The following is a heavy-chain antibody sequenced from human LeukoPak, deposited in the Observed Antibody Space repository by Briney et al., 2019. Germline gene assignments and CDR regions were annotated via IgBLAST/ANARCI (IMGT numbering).Heavy chain of an antibody. D-gene: IGHD3-3*02. V-gene: IGHV3-30*18. CDR2: ISYDGSNK. Sequence: PGGSLRLSCAASGFTFSSYGMHWVRQAPGKGLEWVAVISYDGSNKYYADSVKGRFTISRDNSKNTLYLQMNSLRAEDTAVYYCVKDLRFSPPLDYWGQGTLVTVSS. CDR1: GFTFSSYG. J-gene: IGHJ4*02. CDR3: VKDLRFSPPLDY.